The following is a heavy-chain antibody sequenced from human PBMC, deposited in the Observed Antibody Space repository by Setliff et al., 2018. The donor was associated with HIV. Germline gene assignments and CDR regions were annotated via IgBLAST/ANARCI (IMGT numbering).Heavy chain of an antibody. V-gene: IGHV1-46*01. CDR1: GYSLTNYY. CDR2: INPSGGST. CDR3: ARAYCSTTSCSTSYHYYYMDV. D-gene: IGHD2-2*01. J-gene: IGHJ6*03. Sequence: ASVKVSCKASGYSLTNYYMHWVRQAPGQGLEWMGIINPSGGSTSYAQKFQGRVTMTRDTSTSTVYMALSSLRSEDTAVYYCARAYCSTTSCSTSYHYYYMDVWGKGTTVTVSS.